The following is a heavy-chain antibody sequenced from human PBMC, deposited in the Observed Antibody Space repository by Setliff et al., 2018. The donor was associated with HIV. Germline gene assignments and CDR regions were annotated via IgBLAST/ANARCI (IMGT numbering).Heavy chain of an antibody. V-gene: IGHV3-21*01. D-gene: IGHD1-1*01. J-gene: IGHJ4*02. CDR1: GFTFDNYA. Sequence: PGGSLRLSCAASGFTFDNYAMVWVRQAPGKRLEWVSSISSSSSYIYYADSVKGRFTISSDNAKNSLYLQMNSLRAEDTAVYYCARNEIWGQGTVVTVS. CDR3: ARNEI. CDR2: ISSSSSYI.